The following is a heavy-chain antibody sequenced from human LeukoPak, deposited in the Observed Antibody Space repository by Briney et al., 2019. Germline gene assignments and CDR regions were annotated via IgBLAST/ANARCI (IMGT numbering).Heavy chain of an antibody. CDR1: GGSFSSYA. Sequence: SVTVSCKASGGSFSSYAISWVRQATGQGLGWRGGSIPIFGTANYAQKFQGRVTLTANESTSKAYMELSSLRSEDTAVYYCARGSKLNYDFCSGFGYYYSMAAWGKGTTVTVSS. D-gene: IGHD3-3*01. J-gene: IGHJ6*03. V-gene: IGHV1-69*01. CDR3: ARGSKLNYDFCSGFGYYYSMAA. CDR2: SIPIFGTA.